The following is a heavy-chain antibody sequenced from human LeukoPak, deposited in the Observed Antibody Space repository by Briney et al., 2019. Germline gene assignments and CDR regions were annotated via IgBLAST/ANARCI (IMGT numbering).Heavy chain of an antibody. Sequence: SETLSLTCIVSGGSISSFYWSWIRQPPGKGLEWIGYIYYSGSTNYNPSLQSRVTISVDASKNQFSLKLSSVTAADTAVYYCARGGRGEAANLDYWGQGTLVTVSS. D-gene: IGHD2-15*01. CDR2: IYYSGST. CDR1: GGSISSFY. CDR3: ARGGRGEAANLDY. J-gene: IGHJ4*02. V-gene: IGHV4-59*01.